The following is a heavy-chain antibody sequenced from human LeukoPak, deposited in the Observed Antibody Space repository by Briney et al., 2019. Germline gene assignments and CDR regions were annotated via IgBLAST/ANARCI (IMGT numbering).Heavy chain of an antibody. V-gene: IGHV3-23*01. Sequence: PGGSLRLSCAASGFTFSSYEMNWVRQAPGKGLEWVSSFSGSGGSTYYADSVKGRFTISRDNSKNTLYLQMNSLRAEDTAVYYCAKETMYFDYWGQGTLVTVSS. CDR3: AKETMYFDY. CDR2: FSGSGGST. D-gene: IGHD1-1*01. J-gene: IGHJ4*02. CDR1: GFTFSSYE.